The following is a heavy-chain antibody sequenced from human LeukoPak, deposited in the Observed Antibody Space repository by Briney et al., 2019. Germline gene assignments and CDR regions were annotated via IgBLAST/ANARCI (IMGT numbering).Heavy chain of an antibody. CDR1: GFTFSSYA. CDR2: ISYDGSNK. Sequence: PGRSLRLSCAASGFTFSSYAMHWVRQAPGKGLEWEAVISYDGSNKYYADSVKGRFTISRDNSKNTLYLQMNSLRAEDTAVYYCARGPVDTAPGNFDYWGQGTLVTVSS. D-gene: IGHD5-18*01. CDR3: ARGPVDTAPGNFDY. J-gene: IGHJ4*02. V-gene: IGHV3-30-3*01.